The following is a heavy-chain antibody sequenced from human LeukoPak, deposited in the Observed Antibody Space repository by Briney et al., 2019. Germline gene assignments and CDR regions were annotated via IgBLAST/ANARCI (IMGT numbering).Heavy chain of an antibody. CDR1: GLPFSDYY. Sequence: PGGSLRLSCADSGLPFSDYYMSWIRQAPGKGREWVSYISSSGSTIYYADSVKGRFTISRDNSKNTLYLQMNSLRAEDTAVYYCARANSGYYGSGSYYNRPRPYYYYYYMDVWGKGTTVTVSS. D-gene: IGHD3-10*01. V-gene: IGHV3-11*04. CDR3: ARANSGYYGSGSYYNRPRPYYYYYYMDV. CDR2: ISSSGSTI. J-gene: IGHJ6*03.